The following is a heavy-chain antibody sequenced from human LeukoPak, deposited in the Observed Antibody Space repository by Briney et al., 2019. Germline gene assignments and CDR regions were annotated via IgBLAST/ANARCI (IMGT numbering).Heavy chain of an antibody. J-gene: IGHJ4*02. Sequence: GGSLRLSCAASGFTLSSYAMTWVRQAPGKGLEWVSTISGSADSTYYADSVKGRFTISRDNSKNTLYLQMNTLSAEDTALYYCAKRHSIGGYYYFEDWGQGTLVSVSS. CDR1: GFTLSSYA. D-gene: IGHD5-12*01. CDR2: ISGSADST. CDR3: AKRHSIGGYYYFED. V-gene: IGHV3-23*01.